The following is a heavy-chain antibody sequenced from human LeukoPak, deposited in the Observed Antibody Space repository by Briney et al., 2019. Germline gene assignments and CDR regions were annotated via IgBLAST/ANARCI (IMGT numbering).Heavy chain of an antibody. V-gene: IGHV3-66*01. D-gene: IGHD4-17*01. Sequence: GGSLRLSCEASGFNVNSNQMSWVRQAPGKGLEWVSVMYSGGSTYFADSVKGRFTISRDNSKNTLSLHMSSLRVEDTGVYYCARDLTETGHRDWGQGTLVIVSS. CDR1: GFNVNSNQ. J-gene: IGHJ4*02. CDR2: MYSGGST. CDR3: ARDLTETGHRD.